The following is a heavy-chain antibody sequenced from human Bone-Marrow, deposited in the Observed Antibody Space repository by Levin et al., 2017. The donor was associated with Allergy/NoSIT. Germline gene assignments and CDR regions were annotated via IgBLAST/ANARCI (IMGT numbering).Heavy chain of an antibody. CDR1: GFSVSSGNYW. CDR3: ARVRGHYDYYIDY. Sequence: SQTLSLTCTVSGFSVSSGNYWWTWIRQPPGKGLEWIGYVYNIGNTDYNPSLKTRVTISVDTSKNQVSLNVKSVTAADTAVYFCARVRGHYDYYIDYWGQGTLVTVSS. CDR2: VYNIGNT. V-gene: IGHV4-61*01. J-gene: IGHJ4*02. D-gene: IGHD4-17*01.